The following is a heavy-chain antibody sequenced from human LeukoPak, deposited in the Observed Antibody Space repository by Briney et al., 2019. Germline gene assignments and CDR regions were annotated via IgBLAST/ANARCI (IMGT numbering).Heavy chain of an antibody. Sequence: GGSLRLSCETSGFTLKNYWMSWLRRAPGKGLEWVSRSKYDGSTAMYAESVKGRFTISRDNARGTLYLQMNSLRVDDTAVYYCAKSDWFDPCGRGILVTVSS. J-gene: IGHJ5*02. CDR2: SKYDGSTA. CDR3: AKSDWFDP. V-gene: IGHV3-74*03. CDR1: GFTLKNYW.